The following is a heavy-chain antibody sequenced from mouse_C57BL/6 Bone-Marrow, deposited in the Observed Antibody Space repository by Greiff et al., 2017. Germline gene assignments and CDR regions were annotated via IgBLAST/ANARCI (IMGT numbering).Heavy chain of an antibody. CDR1: GYAFSSSW. CDR2: IYPGDGDT. J-gene: IGHJ2*01. D-gene: IGHD2-4*01. CDR3: AREGLRGY. Sequence: VHLVASGPELVKPGASVKISCKASGYAFSSSWMNWVKQRPGKGLEWIGRIYPGDGDTNYNGKFKGKATLTADKSSSTAYMQLSSLTSEDSAVYFCAREGLRGYWGQGTTLTVSS. V-gene: IGHV1-82*01.